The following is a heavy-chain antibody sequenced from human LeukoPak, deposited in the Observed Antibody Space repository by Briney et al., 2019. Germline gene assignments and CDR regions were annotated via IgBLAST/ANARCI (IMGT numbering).Heavy chain of an antibody. CDR2: MNPNSGNT. D-gene: IGHD3-3*01. J-gene: IGHJ4*02. Sequence: ASVKVSCKASGDTFTSYDVNWVRQATGQGLEWMGWMNPNSGNTGYAQKFQGRVTMTRNTSINTAYIEVSSLRSEDTAVYYCVRTAGIFWSGAYYFDSWGQGTPATVSS. CDR1: GDTFTSYD. V-gene: IGHV1-8*01. CDR3: VRTAGIFWSGAYYFDS.